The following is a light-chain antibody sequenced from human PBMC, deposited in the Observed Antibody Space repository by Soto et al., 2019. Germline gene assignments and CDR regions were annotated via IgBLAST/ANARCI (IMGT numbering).Light chain of an antibody. CDR2: DAS. Sequence: IVLTQSPATLSLSPWERATLSCRASQSVNTYLAWYQQKPGQPPRLPIYDASNRATGIPARFSGSGSETDFTLTISSLEPEDFAVYYCQQRNIWPPITFGQGTKVDIK. J-gene: IGKJ1*01. V-gene: IGKV3-11*01. CDR1: QSVNTY. CDR3: QQRNIWPPIT.